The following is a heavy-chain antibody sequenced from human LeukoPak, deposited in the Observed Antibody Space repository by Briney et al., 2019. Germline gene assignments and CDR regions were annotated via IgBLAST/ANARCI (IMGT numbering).Heavy chain of an antibody. D-gene: IGHD2-2*01. CDR2: IKQDGSEK. CDR3: ARETEEIVPAAKGNWFDP. Sequence: AGGSLRLSCAASGFTFSSYWMSWVRQAPGKGLEWVANIKQDGSEKYYVDSVKGRFTISRDNAKNSLHLQMNSLRAEDTAVYYCARETEEIVPAAKGNWFDPWGQGTLVTVSS. V-gene: IGHV3-7*03. J-gene: IGHJ5*02. CDR1: GFTFSSYW.